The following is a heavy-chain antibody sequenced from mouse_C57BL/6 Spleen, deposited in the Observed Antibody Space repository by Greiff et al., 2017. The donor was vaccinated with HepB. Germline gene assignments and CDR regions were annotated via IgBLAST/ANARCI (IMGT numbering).Heavy chain of an antibody. CDR1: GYSFTDYN. D-gene: IGHD1-1*01. V-gene: IGHV1-39*01. CDR3: ARVLITTVVATDYFDY. J-gene: IGHJ2*01. CDR2: INPNYGTT. Sequence: VQLQQPGPELVKPGASVKISCKASGYSFTDYNMNWVKQSNGKSLEWIGVINPNYGTTSYNQKFKGKATLTVDQSSSTAYMQLNSLTSEDSAVYYCARVLITTVVATDYFDYWGQGTTLTVSS.